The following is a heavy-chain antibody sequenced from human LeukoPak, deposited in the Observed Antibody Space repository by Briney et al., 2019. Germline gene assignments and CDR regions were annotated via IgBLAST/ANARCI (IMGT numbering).Heavy chain of an antibody. V-gene: IGHV3-21*06. CDR1: GFIFSSYS. D-gene: IGHD1-1*01. Sequence: PGGSLRLSCAASGFIFSSYSMNWVRQTPGKRLEWVSSISGSSTYIFYADSVKGRFTISRDDAKNSVYLQMNSLRDEDTAVYYCARDLGRLGTFDYWGQGTLVTVSS. CDR2: ISGSSTYI. J-gene: IGHJ4*02. CDR3: ARDLGRLGTFDY.